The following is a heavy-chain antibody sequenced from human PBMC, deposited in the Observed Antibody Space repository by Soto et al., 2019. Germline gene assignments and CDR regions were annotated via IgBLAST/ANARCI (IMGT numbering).Heavy chain of an antibody. Sequence: QVQLVESGGGVVQPGRSLRLSCAASGLTFSSYGMHWVRQAPGKGLEWVAVISYDGSNKYCADSVKGRFTISRDNSKNTLYLQMNSLRAEDTAVYYCAKAMVVVTAISGGGGFDKWGQGTLVTVSS. CDR3: AKAMVVVTAISGGGGFDK. V-gene: IGHV3-30*18. D-gene: IGHD2-21*02. CDR1: GLTFSSYG. CDR2: ISYDGSNK. J-gene: IGHJ3*02.